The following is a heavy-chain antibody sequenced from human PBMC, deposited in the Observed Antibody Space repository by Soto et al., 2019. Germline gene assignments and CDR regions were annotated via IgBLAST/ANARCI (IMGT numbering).Heavy chain of an antibody. CDR2: INTRGSDK. J-gene: IGHJ4*02. CDR3: ADADSY. Sequence: GSLSLCCAASGLILSTYWMTWVRQSPGKGLGWVATINTRGSDKYYVDSVKSRFTISRDDATNTLSLQMNSLRAEDTAVYYCADADSYWGQGTLVTVSS. CDR1: GLILSTYW. V-gene: IGHV3-7*01.